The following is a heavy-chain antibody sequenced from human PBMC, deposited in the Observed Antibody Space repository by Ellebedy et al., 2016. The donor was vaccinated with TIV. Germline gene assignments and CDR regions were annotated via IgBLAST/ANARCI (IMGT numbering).Heavy chain of an antibody. CDR3: AKAILGSGWSEDY. J-gene: IGHJ4*02. CDR2: ISYDGSNK. Sequence: GESLKISXAASGFTFSSYAMHWVRQAPGKGLEWVAVISYDGSNKYYADSVKGRFTISRDNSKNTLYLQMNSLRAEDTAVYYCAKAILGSGWSEDYWGQGTLVTVSS. CDR1: GFTFSSYA. D-gene: IGHD6-19*01. V-gene: IGHV3-30*04.